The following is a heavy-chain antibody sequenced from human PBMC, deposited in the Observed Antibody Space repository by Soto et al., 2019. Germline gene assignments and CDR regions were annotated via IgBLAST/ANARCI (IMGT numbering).Heavy chain of an antibody. CDR2: INAGNGNT. Sequence: GASVKVSWKASGYTFTSYAMHLVRQAPGQRLEWMGWINAGNGNTKYSQKFQGRVTITRDTSASTAYMELSSLRSEDTAVYYCARDLPHDFWSGPDGFDPWGQGTLVTVSS. V-gene: IGHV1-3*01. D-gene: IGHD3-3*01. CDR3: ARDLPHDFWSGPDGFDP. CDR1: GYTFTSYA. J-gene: IGHJ5*02.